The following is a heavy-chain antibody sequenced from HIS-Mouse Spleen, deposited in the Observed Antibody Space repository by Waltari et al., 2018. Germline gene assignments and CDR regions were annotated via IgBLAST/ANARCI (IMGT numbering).Heavy chain of an antibody. CDR1: GGSISSSSYY. CDR3: ARLDIVVVPADDAFDI. J-gene: IGHJ3*02. V-gene: IGHV4-39*07. D-gene: IGHD2-2*01. Sequence: QLQLQESGPGLVKPSETLSLTCTVSGGSISSSSYYWGWIRRPPGKGLEWIGSIYYSGSTYYNPSLKSRVTISVDTSKNPFSLKLSSVTAADTAVYYCARLDIVVVPADDAFDIWGQGTMVTVSS. CDR2: IYYSGST.